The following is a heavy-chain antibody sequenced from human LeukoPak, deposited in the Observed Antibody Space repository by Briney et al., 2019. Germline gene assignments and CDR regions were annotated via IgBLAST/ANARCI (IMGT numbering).Heavy chain of an antibody. CDR3: ARRAYSAAYWKHFDY. CDR2: IYYHENT. J-gene: IGHJ4*02. V-gene: IGHV4-39*01. D-gene: IGHD1-1*01. CDR1: GGSISSSSDY. Sequence: PSETLSLTCTVSGGSISSSSDYWGWILQAPGKGLEWIGSIYYHENTYYNSSLKSRVTISVDTSKNQFSLKLNSVTAADTAVYFCARRAYSAAYWKHFDYWGQGILVTVSS.